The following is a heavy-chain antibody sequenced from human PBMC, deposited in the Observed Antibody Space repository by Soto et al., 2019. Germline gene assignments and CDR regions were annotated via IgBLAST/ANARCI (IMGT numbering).Heavy chain of an antibody. D-gene: IGHD2-2*01. CDR2: IHQSGST. CDR1: GDSISKTNW. CDR3: ARVPIIVEIPPAPSGWFDP. J-gene: IGHJ5*02. V-gene: IGHV4-4*02. Sequence: SETLSLTCTVSGDSISKTNWWGWVRQSPGKGLEWIGEIHQSGSTNYSPSLKGRVTISVDNSKNQFSLKLRSVSAADTAVYYCARVPIIVEIPPAPSGWFDPWGQGTLVTVSS.